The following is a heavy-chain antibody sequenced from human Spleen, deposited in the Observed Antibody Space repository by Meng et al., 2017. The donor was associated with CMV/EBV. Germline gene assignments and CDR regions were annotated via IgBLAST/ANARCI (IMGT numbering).Heavy chain of an antibody. CDR3: ARDRGALVAGVIIRSQFDY. V-gene: IGHV3-30*04. J-gene: IGHJ4*02. CDR2: ISDDGRNK. CDR1: GFTFSSYA. Sequence: GESLKISFAVSGFTFSSYAMYWVRQAPGKGLEWVAVISDDGRNKYYADSVKGRFTSSRDNSKNTLYLQMNSLRADDTAMYHCARDRGALVAGVIIRSQFDYWGQGTLVTVSS. D-gene: IGHD3-10*01.